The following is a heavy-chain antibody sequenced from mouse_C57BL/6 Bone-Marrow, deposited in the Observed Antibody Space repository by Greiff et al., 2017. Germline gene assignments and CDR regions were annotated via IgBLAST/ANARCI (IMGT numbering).Heavy chain of an antibody. CDR1: GYSITSYY. D-gene: IGHD1-2*01. Sequence: EVKLQESGPGLVNPSQTLSLPCSVTGYSITSYYWNWIRKFPGNKLEYMGYISYSGSTYYNPSLKSRISITRDTSKTQAYLQLQSVTTEDTATYYCANHYYGEGDFYDGGQGTTRTVTS. CDR3: ANHYYGEGDFYD. V-gene: IGHV3-8*01. CDR2: ISYSGST. J-gene: IGHJ2*01.